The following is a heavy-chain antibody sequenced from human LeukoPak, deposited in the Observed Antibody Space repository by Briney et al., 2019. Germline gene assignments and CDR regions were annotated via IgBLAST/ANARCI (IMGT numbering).Heavy chain of an antibody. CDR1: GFTFSSYW. CDR3: ARPYDSSGYSMYYFDY. Sequence: GGSLRLSCAASGFTFSSYWMSWVRQAPGKGLEWVANIKQDGSEKYYVDSVKGRFTISRDNAKNSLYLQMNSLRAGDTAVYYCARPYDSSGYSMYYFDYWGQGTLVTVSS. J-gene: IGHJ4*02. D-gene: IGHD3-22*01. V-gene: IGHV3-7*01. CDR2: IKQDGSEK.